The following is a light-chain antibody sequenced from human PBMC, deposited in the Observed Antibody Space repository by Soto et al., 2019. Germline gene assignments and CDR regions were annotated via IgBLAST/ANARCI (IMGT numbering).Light chain of an antibody. CDR1: QNIDQW. CDR3: QHSDGYSPWT. J-gene: IGKJ1*01. V-gene: IGKV1-5*03. Sequence: DVQMTQSPSTLSASIGDRVTITCRASQNIDQWLAWFQQKPGKAPKVLIYKASTLQSGVPSRFSASGSATEFTLTISSLQPDDFATYYCQHSDGYSPWTFGQGTKVEI. CDR2: KAS.